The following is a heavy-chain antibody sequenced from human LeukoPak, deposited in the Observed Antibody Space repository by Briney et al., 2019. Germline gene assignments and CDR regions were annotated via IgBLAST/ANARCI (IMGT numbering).Heavy chain of an antibody. CDR1: GGSISSSSYY. J-gene: IGHJ6*02. Sequence: SETLSLTCTVSGGSISSSSYYWGWIRQPPGKGLEWIGSIYYSGSTYYNPSLKSRVTISVDTSKNQFSLKLSSVTAADTAVYYCARTSAYDSWSGYSYYYYGMDVWGQGTTVTVSS. CDR2: IYYSGST. CDR3: ARTSAYDSWSGYSYYYYGMDV. V-gene: IGHV4-39*01. D-gene: IGHD3-3*01.